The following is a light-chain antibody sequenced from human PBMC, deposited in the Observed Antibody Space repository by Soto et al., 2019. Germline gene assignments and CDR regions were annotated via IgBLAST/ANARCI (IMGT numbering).Light chain of an antibody. CDR3: QQYNRLIT. J-gene: IGKJ5*01. CDR1: QTIDSW. Sequence: DIQMTQSPSILSASVGDSVTITCRASQTIDSWVAWYQQKPGKAPKLLVYDATSLESGVSSRFSGSGYGTDFTLSINNLQPDDFATYYCQQYNRLITFGQGIRLEIK. CDR2: DAT. V-gene: IGKV1-5*01.